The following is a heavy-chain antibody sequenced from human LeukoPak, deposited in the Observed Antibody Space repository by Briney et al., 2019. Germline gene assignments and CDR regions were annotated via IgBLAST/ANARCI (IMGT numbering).Heavy chain of an antibody. Sequence: SENLSLNCTVSGGSISSGSYYWRWIRQPAGKGLEWIGRIYTSGSTNYNPSLKSRVTISVDTSKNEFSLKLSFVTAADTGVYYCAIVVGATMFHYLGQGNLVNVSS. CDR1: GGSISSGSYY. J-gene: IGHJ4*02. CDR2: IYTSGST. D-gene: IGHD5-12*01. V-gene: IGHV4-61*02. CDR3: AIVVGATMFHY.